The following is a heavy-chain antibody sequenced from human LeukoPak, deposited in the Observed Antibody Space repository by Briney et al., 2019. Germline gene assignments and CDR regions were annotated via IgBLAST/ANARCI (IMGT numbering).Heavy chain of an antibody. J-gene: IGHJ4*02. D-gene: IGHD3-22*01. Sequence: ASVTVSFKASGYTFTCYYMHWVRQAPGQGLEWMGRINPNRGGTNYAQKLQGRVTMTRDTSISTAYMELSRLRSDDTAVYYGARGPFYYDRSGWPFHFDYWGEGSLVSLS. CDR2: INPNRGGT. CDR3: ARGPFYYDRSGWPFHFDY. V-gene: IGHV1-2*06. CDR1: GYTFTCYY.